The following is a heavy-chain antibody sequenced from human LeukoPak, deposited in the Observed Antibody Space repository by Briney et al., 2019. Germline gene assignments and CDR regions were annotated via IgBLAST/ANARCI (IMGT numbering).Heavy chain of an antibody. D-gene: IGHD4-17*01. CDR1: GFSLSSHA. CDR2: IQDNERNI. Sequence: PGGSLRLSCVAFGFSLSSHAMHWVRQAPGKGLEWVAFIQDNERNIYYADSVKGRFTISRDNSKNTLYLQMNSLRAEDTAVYYCAKVLRARAPDYGDFADDAFDIWGQGTMVTVSS. J-gene: IGHJ3*02. CDR3: AKVLRARAPDYGDFADDAFDI. V-gene: IGHV3-30*02.